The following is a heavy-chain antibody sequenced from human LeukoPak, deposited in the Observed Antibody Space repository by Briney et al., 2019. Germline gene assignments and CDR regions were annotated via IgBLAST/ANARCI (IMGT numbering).Heavy chain of an antibody. CDR2: ISGGGGGT. CDR1: GFTFTTYA. J-gene: IGHJ4*02. Sequence: PGGSLRPSCAASGFTFTTYAMGWVRQSPGKGLEWVSSISGGGGGTYYAEFVKGRFTISRDNSKNTLYLQMNSPRAEDTAVYYCAKFYDILTGYFDHWGQGTLVTVSS. V-gene: IGHV3-23*01. CDR3: AKFYDILTGYFDH. D-gene: IGHD3-9*01.